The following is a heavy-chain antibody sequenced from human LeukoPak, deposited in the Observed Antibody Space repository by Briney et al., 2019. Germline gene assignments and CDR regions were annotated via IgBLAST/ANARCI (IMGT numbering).Heavy chain of an antibody. CDR3: ARRSSSWSKYFDY. CDR1: GGSFSGYY. V-gene: IGHV4-34*01. J-gene: IGHJ4*02. Sequence: SETLSLTCAVYGGSFSGYYWSWIRQPPGKGLEWIGEINHSGSTNYNPSLKSRVTISVDTSKSQFSLKLRSVTAADTAVYYCARRSSSWSKYFDYWGQGTLVTVSS. CDR2: INHSGST. D-gene: IGHD6-13*01.